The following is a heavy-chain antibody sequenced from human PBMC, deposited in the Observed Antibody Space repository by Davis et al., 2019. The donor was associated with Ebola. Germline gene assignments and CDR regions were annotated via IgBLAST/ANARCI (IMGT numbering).Heavy chain of an antibody. CDR2: ISAYNGNT. V-gene: IGHV1-18*04. J-gene: IGHJ3*02. Sequence: ASVKVSCKAFGYTFSNYYMHWVRQAPGQGLEWMGWISAYNGNTNYAQKLQGRVTMTTDTSTSTAYMELTNLRSDDTAMYYCARHPRWGQDIVVVPAQDAFDIWGQGTMVTVSS. CDR3: ARHPRWGQDIVVVPAQDAFDI. D-gene: IGHD2-2*01. CDR1: GYTFSNYY.